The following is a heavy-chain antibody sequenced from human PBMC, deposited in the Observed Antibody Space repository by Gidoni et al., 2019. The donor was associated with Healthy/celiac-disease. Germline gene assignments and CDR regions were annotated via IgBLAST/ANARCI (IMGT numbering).Heavy chain of an antibody. V-gene: IGHV4-59*01. CDR3: ARLNSSSWYLDAFDI. Sequence: QVQLQESGPGLVKPSETLSLTCTVSGGSISSYYWSWIRQPPGKGLEWIGYIYYSGSTNYNPSLKSRVTISVDTSKNQFSLKLSSVTAADTAVYYCARLNSSSWYLDAFDIWGQGTMVTVSS. CDR1: GGSISSYY. CDR2: IYYSGST. D-gene: IGHD6-13*01. J-gene: IGHJ3*02.